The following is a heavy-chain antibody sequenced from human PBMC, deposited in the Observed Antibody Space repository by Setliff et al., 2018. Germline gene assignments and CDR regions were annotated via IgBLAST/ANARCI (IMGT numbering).Heavy chain of an antibody. CDR2: IYTRGSA. CDR1: GGSVSSGSYY. CDR3: GRGRFYYDDNDFS. Sequence: NPSETLSLTCTVSGGSVSSGSYYWAWIRQPAGKGLEWIGHIYTRGSANYNLSLKSRVTISTDASKNQFSLMLTSVTAADTAMYYCGRGRFYYDDNDFSWGQGTLVTV. D-gene: IGHD3-22*01. V-gene: IGHV4-61*09. J-gene: IGHJ4*02.